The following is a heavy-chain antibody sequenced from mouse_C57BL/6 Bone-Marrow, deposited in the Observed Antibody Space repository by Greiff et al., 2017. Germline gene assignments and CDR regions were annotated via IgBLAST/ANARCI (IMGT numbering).Heavy chain of an antibody. D-gene: IGHD1-1*01. CDR1: GYTFTSYW. V-gene: IGHV1-69*01. Sequence: QVQLQQPGAELVMPGASVKLSCKASGYTFTSYWMHWVKQRPGQGLEWIGEIDPSDSYTNYNQKFKGKSTLTVDKSSSTAYMQLSSLTSEDSAVDYCASERFIGAMDYWGQGTSVTVSS. CDR3: ASERFIGAMDY. J-gene: IGHJ4*01. CDR2: IDPSDSYT.